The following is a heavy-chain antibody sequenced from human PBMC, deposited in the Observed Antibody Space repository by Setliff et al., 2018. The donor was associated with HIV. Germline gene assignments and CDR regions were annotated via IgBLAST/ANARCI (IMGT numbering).Heavy chain of an antibody. V-gene: IGHV1-69-2*01. D-gene: IGHD3-3*01. J-gene: IGHJ6*03. Sequence: ASVKVSCKASGFTFSDYYIHWVQQAPGKGLEWMGRVDPEDGETRIAEKFQGRVTMTRNTSISTAYMELSSLRSEDTAVYYCARGPASKYYNFWSGYEGFYYYYTDVWGKGTTVTVS. CDR1: GFTFSDYY. CDR3: ARGPASKYYNFWSGYEGFYYYYTDV. CDR2: VDPEDGET.